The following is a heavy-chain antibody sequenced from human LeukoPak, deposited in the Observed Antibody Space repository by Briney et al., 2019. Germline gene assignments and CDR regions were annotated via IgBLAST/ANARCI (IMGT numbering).Heavy chain of an antibody. V-gene: IGHV1-69*05. J-gene: IGHJ4*02. Sequence: ASVKVSCKASGGTFSSYAISWVRQAPGQGLEWMGRIIPIFGTANYAQKFQGRVTMTTDESTSTAYMELSSLRSEDTAVYYCARGRSGLDDYWGQGTLVTVSS. CDR1: GGTFSSYA. CDR3: ARGRSGLDDY. CDR2: IIPIFGTA. D-gene: IGHD2-15*01.